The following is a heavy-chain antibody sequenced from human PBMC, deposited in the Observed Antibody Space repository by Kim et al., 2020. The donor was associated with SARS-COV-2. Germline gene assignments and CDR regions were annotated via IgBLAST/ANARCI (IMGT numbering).Heavy chain of an antibody. D-gene: IGHD3-10*01. CDR2: IFWDDDK. Sequence: SGPTLVNPTQTLTLTCTFSGLSLSTYGVGVGWIRQPPGKALKWLALIFWDDDKRYSPSLRSRVTITKDTSKNQVVLTMTNMDPVDTATYYCAQYGSGTYRNWGQGTLVTVSS. CDR3: AQYGSGTYRN. J-gene: IGHJ4*02. V-gene: IGHV2-5*02. CDR1: GLSLSTYGVG.